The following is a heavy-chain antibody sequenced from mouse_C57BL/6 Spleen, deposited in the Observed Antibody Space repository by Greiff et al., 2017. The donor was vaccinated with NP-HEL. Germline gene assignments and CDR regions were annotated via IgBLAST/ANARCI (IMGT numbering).Heavy chain of an antibody. V-gene: IGHV10-1*01. CDR1: GFSFNTYA. Sequence: EVQLVESGGGLVQPKGSLKLSCAASGFSFNTYAMNWVRQAPGKGLEWVARIRSKSNNYATYYADSVKDRFTISRDDSESMLYLQMNNLKTEDTAMYYCVRQAGYGYDDAMDYWGQGTSVTVSS. J-gene: IGHJ4*01. CDR2: IRSKSNNYAT. D-gene: IGHD2-2*01. CDR3: VRQAGYGYDDAMDY.